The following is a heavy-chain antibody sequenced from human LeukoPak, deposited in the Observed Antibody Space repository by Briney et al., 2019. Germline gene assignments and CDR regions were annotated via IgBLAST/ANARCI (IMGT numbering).Heavy chain of an antibody. Sequence: PGGSLRLSCAASGFTFRLYGSNWVRQAPGKGLEWVSLISDTGNDTYYADSVKGRFTISRHNSKNTLYLQMNTLRVEDTATYYCAKMRAMFGVTLLVDPSLWGQGTLVTVSS. J-gene: IGHJ4*02. D-gene: IGHD2-8*02. V-gene: IGHV3-23*01. CDR1: GFTFRLYG. CDR3: AKMRAMFGVTLLVDPSL. CDR2: ISDTGNDT.